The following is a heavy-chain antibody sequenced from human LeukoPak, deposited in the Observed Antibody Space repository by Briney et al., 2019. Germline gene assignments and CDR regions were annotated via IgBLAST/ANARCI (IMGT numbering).Heavy chain of an antibody. CDR1: GFTFSSYA. J-gene: IGHJ6*03. CDR2: ISGSGGST. D-gene: IGHD1-26*01. Sequence: GGSLRLSCAASGFTFSSYAMSWVRQAPGKGLEWVSAISGSGGSTYYADSVKGRFTISRDNSKNTLYLQMNSLRADDTAVYYCARDVRNRVGLNYYHQYMDVWGKGTTVTVSS. CDR3: ARDVRNRVGLNYYHQYMDV. V-gene: IGHV3-23*01.